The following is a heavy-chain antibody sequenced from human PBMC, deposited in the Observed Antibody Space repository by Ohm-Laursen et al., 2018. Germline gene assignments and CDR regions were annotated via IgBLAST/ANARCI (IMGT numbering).Heavy chain of an antibody. V-gene: IGHV4-59*07. D-gene: IGHD1-7*01. CDR1: GAPISTHY. J-gene: IGHJ5*02. Sequence: SDTLSLTCTVSGAPISTHYWSWIRQPPGKGLEWIGYIYYSGSTKYNPSLKSRVIISVDTSENQFSLKLSSVSAADTAVYYCARSSGYHWNYNSFDPWGQGTLVTVSS. CDR2: IYYSGST. CDR3: ARSSGYHWNYNSFDP.